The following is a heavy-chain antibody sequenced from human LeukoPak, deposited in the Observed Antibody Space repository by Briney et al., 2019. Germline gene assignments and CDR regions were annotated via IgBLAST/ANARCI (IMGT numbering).Heavy chain of an antibody. V-gene: IGHV4-31*03. CDR3: ARGQGFRYYFDY. J-gene: IGHJ4*02. CDR1: GGSISSGGYY. CDR2: IYYSGST. Sequence: SETLSLTCTVSGGSISSGGYYWSWIRQHPGKGLEWIGYIYYSGSTYYNPSLKSRVTISVDTSKNQFSLKLSSVTAADTAVYYCARGQGFRYYFDYWGQGTLVTVSS.